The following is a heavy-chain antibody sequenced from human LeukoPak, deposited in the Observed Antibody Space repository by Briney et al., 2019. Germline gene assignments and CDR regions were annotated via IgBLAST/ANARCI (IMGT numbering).Heavy chain of an antibody. D-gene: IGHD2-15*01. CDR3: ARALVPATEEYYFDY. J-gene: IGHJ4*02. V-gene: IGHV1-69*05. CDR2: IIPIFGTA. CDR1: GGTFSSYA. Sequence: SVKVSCKASGGTFSSYAISWVRQAPGQGLEWMGGIIPIFGTANYAQKFQGRVTITTDESTSTAYMELSSLRSEDTAVYYCARALVPATEEYYFDYWGQGTLVTVSS.